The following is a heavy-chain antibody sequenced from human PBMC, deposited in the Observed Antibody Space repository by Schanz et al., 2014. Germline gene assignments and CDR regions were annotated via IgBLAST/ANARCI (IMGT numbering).Heavy chain of an antibody. D-gene: IGHD3-10*01. Sequence: EVQLVESGGGLVEPGGSLRLSCEASGFTFSTSAMSWVRQAPGKGLEWVSSLGGSTGGIYYADSVRGRFTISRDNFKNRQYLQRNSRRHEDTAIYYGAKTLGGAGFTLYFDHWGRGSLVTVSS. CDR2: LGGSTGGI. CDR1: GFTFSTSA. J-gene: IGHJ4*02. V-gene: IGHV3-23*04. CDR3: AKTLGGAGFTLYFDH.